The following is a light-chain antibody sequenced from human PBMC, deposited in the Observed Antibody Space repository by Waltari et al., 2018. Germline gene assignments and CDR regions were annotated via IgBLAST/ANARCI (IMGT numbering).Light chain of an antibody. J-gene: IGLJ2*01. V-gene: IGLV3-1*01. Sequence: YELTQPPSVSVSPGQTVSITCSGGKLEDKYVCWYQQKTGQSPVLVMHQDSRRPSGIPERLSGSSDGNTATLTISGTQAMDEADYYCQAWDSISDVVFGGGTRLTVL. CDR3: QAWDSISDVV. CDR2: QDS. CDR1: KLEDKY.